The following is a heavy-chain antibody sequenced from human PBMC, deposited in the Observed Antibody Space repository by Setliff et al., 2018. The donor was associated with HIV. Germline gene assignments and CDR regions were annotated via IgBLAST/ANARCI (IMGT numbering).Heavy chain of an antibody. CDR1: GGSISSGSYY. V-gene: IGHV4-61*09. J-gene: IGHJ4*02. CDR3: ARYDYGDFDY. D-gene: IGHD4-17*01. Sequence: PSETLSLTCTVSGGSISSGSYYGSWIRQPAGKGLEWIGHIYTSGSTNYNPSLKSRVTISVDTSKNQFSPNLSSVTAADTAVYYCARYDYGDFDYWGQGTPVTVSS. CDR2: IYTSGST.